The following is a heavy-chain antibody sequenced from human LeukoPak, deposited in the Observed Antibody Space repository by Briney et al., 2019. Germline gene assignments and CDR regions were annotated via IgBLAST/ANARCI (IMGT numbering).Heavy chain of an antibody. CDR3: ARDTSIAARPGPGQDYYYYYMDV. Sequence: TSVTVSRMPSLFTLPQSAMQWVRQARGQRREWIGWIVVGSGNTKYVQKFLRRVTITTVESTSTAYMELSSLRSEDTAVYYCARDTSIAARPGPGQDYYYYYMDVWGKGTTVTVSS. V-gene: IGHV1-58*02. D-gene: IGHD6-6*01. CDR1: LFTLPQSA. J-gene: IGHJ6*03. CDR2: IVVGSGNT.